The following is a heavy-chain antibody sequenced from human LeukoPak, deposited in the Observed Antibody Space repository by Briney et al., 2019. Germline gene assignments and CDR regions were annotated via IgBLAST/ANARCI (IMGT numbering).Heavy chain of an antibody. V-gene: IGHV4-59*08. CDR2: MYYTGTT. D-gene: IGHD3-3*01. CDR3: ARQGYGSGYFVFDY. CDR1: GGSISNYY. Sequence: PSETLSLTCTVSGGSISNYYWSWIRQPHRKGPEYIGFMYYTGTTNYNPSLTSRVTISVDTSKNKFSLKLSSVTAADTAVYYCARQGYGSGYFVFDYWGQGALVTVSS. J-gene: IGHJ4*02.